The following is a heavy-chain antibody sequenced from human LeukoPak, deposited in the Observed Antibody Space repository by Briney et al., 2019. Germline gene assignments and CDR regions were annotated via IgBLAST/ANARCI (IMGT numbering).Heavy chain of an antibody. V-gene: IGHV3-15*01. D-gene: IGHD2-8*01. CDR2: IKSKTDGGTT. J-gene: IGHJ4*02. CDR1: GFTFSSYG. Sequence: PGGSLRLSCAASGFTFSSYGMSWVRQAPGKGLEWVGRIKSKTDGGTTDYAARVKGRFTISRDDSKNTLYLQMNSLKTEDTAVYYCTTDPSLMVYAIDPPPPFDYWGQGTLVTVSS. CDR3: TTDPSLMVYAIDPPPPFDY.